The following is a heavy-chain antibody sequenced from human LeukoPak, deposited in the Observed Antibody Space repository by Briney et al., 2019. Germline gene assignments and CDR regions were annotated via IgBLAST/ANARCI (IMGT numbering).Heavy chain of an antibody. Sequence: GGSLRLSCAASGFTFSSYAMHWVRQAPGKGLEWVAVISYDGSNKYYADSVKGRFTISRDNSKNTLYLQMNSLRAEDTAVYYCAREYSSSSDYWGQRTLVTVSS. CDR1: GFTFSSYA. D-gene: IGHD6-6*01. J-gene: IGHJ4*02. CDR2: ISYDGSNK. CDR3: AREYSSSSDY. V-gene: IGHV3-30-3*01.